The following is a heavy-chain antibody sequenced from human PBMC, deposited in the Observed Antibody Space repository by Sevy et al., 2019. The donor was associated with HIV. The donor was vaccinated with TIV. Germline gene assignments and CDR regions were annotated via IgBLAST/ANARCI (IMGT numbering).Heavy chain of an antibody. Sequence: ASVQVSCQASGYTFTSYGISWVRQAPGQGLEWMGWISTFRVNTNNAQKFQGRVTMTTDTSTSTAYMELTSLRSEDTAVYYCAVDDCSSLSYYGYVFCWGQGTLVTVSS. V-gene: IGHV1-18*01. CDR2: ISTFRVNT. CDR1: GYTFTSYG. D-gene: IGHD2-2*01. CDR3: AVDDCSSLSYYGYVFC. J-gene: IGHJ4*02.